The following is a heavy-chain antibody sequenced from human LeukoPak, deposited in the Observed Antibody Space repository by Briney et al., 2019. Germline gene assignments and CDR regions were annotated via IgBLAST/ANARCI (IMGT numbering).Heavy chain of an antibody. CDR3: ARRKAMVCHRQNDY. Sequence: PSETLSLTCTVSGGSISSYYWSWIRQPAGKGLESIGHISTSGSTNYNPSLKSRVTISVDTSKNQFSLKLSSVTAADTAVYYCARRKAMVCHRQNDYWGQGTLVTVSS. CDR2: ISTSGST. J-gene: IGHJ4*02. D-gene: IGHD4/OR15-4a*01. CDR1: GGSISSYY. V-gene: IGHV4-4*07.